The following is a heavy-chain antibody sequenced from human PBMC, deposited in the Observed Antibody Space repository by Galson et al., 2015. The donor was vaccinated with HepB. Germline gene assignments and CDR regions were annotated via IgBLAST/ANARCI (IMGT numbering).Heavy chain of an antibody. CDR1: GFTLFTTHW. CDR3: VTGGLWFGY. Sequence: SLRLSCAGSGFTLFTTHWMSLVRQAPGKGLEWVAKIKEDGSETYYVDSVKGRFTISRDNAKSSLFLQMNSLTPEDTAVYYCVTGGLWFGYWGQGALVTVSS. CDR2: IKEDGSET. J-gene: IGHJ5*01. V-gene: IGHV3-7*01. D-gene: IGHD3-16*01.